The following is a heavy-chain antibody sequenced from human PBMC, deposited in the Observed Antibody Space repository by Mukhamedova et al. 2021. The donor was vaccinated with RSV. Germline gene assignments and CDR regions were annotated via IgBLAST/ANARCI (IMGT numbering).Heavy chain of an antibody. V-gene: IGHV3-73*01. Sequence: GRQASGKGLEWVGRIRSKANNFATVYAASVKGSFTIFRDDSKNTAYLQMNSLKTEDTAVYYCSRRKDLTTIDTEFDYWGQGTLVTV. CDR3: SRRKDLTTIDTEFDY. D-gene: IGHD2-21*02. CDR2: IRSKANNFAT. J-gene: IGHJ4*02.